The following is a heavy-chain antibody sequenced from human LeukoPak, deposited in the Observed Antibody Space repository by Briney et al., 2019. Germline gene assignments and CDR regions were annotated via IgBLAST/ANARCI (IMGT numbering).Heavy chain of an antibody. V-gene: IGHV1-2*02. CDR3: ARDPTRAGYYDSSGFDY. J-gene: IGHJ4*02. D-gene: IGHD3-22*01. Sequence: ASVKVSCKASGYTFTGYYMHWVRQAPGQGLEWMGWINPNSGGTNYAQKFQGRVTMTRDTSISTAYMELSRLRSDDTAVYYCARDPTRAGYYDSSGFDYWGQGTLVTVSS. CDR1: GYTFTGYY. CDR2: INPNSGGT.